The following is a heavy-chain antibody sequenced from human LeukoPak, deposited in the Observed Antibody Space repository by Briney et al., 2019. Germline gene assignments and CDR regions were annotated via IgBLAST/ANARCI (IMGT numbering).Heavy chain of an antibody. CDR2: ISGSGGST. V-gene: IGHV3-23*01. J-gene: IGHJ4*02. Sequence: GESLRLSCAASGFTFSSYAMSWVRQAPGKGLEWVSAISGSGGSTYYADSVKGRFTISRDNSKNTLYLQMNSLRAEDTAVYYCAKDSMDYYDSSGWDYWGQGALVTVSS. D-gene: IGHD3-22*01. CDR3: AKDSMDYYDSSGWDY. CDR1: GFTFSSYA.